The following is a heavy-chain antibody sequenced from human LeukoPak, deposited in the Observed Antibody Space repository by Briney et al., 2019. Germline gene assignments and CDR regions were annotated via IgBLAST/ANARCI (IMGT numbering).Heavy chain of an antibody. J-gene: IGHJ4*02. D-gene: IGHD3-22*01. V-gene: IGHV3-30*03. Sequence: GGSLRLSCAASGFTLSSYGVHWVRQAPGKGLEWVAVISYDGSNKYYADSVKGRFTISRDNSKNTLYLQMNSLRAEDTAVYYCATPPTYYYDSSGYWGQGTLVTVSS. CDR1: GFTLSSYG. CDR2: ISYDGSNK. CDR3: ATPPTYYYDSSGY.